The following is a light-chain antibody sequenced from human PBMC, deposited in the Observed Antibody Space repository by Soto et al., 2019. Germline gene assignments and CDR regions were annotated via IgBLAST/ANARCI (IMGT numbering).Light chain of an antibody. CDR3: QQRTNWLT. CDR1: QSVSDY. Sequence: EIVLTQSPATLSLAPGERATLSCRASQSVSDYIAWYQQKPVQAPRLLIYDSSNRATGVPARFSGSWSGTDFTLTISSLEPEDFAVYYCQQRTNWLTFGGGTKVEIK. CDR2: DSS. J-gene: IGKJ4*01. V-gene: IGKV3-11*01.